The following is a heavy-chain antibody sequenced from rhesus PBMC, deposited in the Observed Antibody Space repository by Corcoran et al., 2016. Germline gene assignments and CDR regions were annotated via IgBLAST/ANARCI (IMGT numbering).Heavy chain of an antibody. V-gene: IGHV4-173*01. CDR2: ISGDDGTN. Sequence: LQLQQSGPGLVKPSETLSLTCAVSGGSISSNSWTWIRQPPGKGLEWIGRISGDDGTNDYNPSLRGRVTISIDTSKTEFSLKVDSVTAADTAVYYCVGLMVAGPVEYWGQGVLVTVSS. CDR3: VGLMVAGPVEY. J-gene: IGHJ4*01. D-gene: IGHD6-37*01. CDR1: GGSISSNS.